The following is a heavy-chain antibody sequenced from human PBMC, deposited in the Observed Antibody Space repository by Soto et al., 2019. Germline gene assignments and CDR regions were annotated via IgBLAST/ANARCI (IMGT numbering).Heavy chain of an antibody. D-gene: IGHD2-2*01. J-gene: IGHJ3*02. CDR3: ARDPDIVVVPAAHAFDI. CDR2: IWYDGSNK. V-gene: IGHV3-33*01. Sequence: GGSLRLSCAASGFTFSSYGMHWVRQAPGKGLEWVAVIWYDGSNKYYADSVKGRFTISRDNSKNTLYLQMNSPRAEDTAVYYCARDPDIVVVPAAHAFDIWGQGTMVTVSS. CDR1: GFTFSSYG.